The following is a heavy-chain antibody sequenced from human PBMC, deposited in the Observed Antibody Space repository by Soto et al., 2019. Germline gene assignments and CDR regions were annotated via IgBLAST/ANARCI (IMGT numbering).Heavy chain of an antibody. D-gene: IGHD3-22*01. CDR3: ARRAAGSGYFDY. V-gene: IGHV4-31*01. CDR1: GGSISSGGHY. CDR2: IYYSGST. Sequence: QVQLQESGPGLVKPSQTLSLTCTVSGGSISSGGHYWSWIRHHPGKGLEWIGYIYYSGSTYYNPSFQSQVTISLDTSKRQFALKLTSVTAADTGVYYCARRAAGSGYFDYCGQGTLVTVSS. J-gene: IGHJ4*02.